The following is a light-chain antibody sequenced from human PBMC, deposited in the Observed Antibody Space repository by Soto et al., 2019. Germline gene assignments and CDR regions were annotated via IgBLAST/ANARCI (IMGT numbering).Light chain of an antibody. CDR3: NSYTTSNTRQIV. V-gene: IGLV2-14*01. CDR2: DVS. CDR1: SSDVVGYNY. J-gene: IGLJ1*01. Sequence: QSVLTQPASVSGSPGQSITISCTGTSSDVVGYNYVSWYQQHPGKAPKFMIYDVSNRPSGVSTRFSGSKSGNTASLTISGLQAEDEADYYCNSYTTSNTRQIVFGTGTQLTVL.